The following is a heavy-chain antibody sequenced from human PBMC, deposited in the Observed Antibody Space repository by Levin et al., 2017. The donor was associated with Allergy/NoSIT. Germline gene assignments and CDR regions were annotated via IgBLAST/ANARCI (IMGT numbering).Heavy chain of an antibody. V-gene: IGHV1-18*01. D-gene: IGHD3-3*01. CDR2: ISAYNGNT. Sequence: PGASVKVSCKASGYTFTSYGISWVRQAPGQGLEWMGWISAYNGNTNYAQKLQGRVTMTTDTSTSTAYMELRSLRSDDTAVYYCARDIPLYDFKPGDYYYGMDVWGQGTTVTVTS. CDR3: ARDIPLYDFKPGDYYYGMDV. J-gene: IGHJ6*02. CDR1: GYTFTSYG.